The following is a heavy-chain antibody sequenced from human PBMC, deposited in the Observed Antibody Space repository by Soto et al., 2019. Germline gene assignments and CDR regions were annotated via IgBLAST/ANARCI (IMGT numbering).Heavy chain of an antibody. V-gene: IGHV3-23*01. Sequence: EVQLLESGGGLVQPGGSLRLSCAASGFTFTTYAMSWVRQAPGKGLEWVSGISVIGSNTYYADSVKGRFTISRDNSKNTLYLQMNSLRAEDTAVYYCARRREYNNNWYSGFDYWGQGTLVTVSS. CDR2: ISVIGSNT. CDR3: ARRREYNNNWYSGFDY. D-gene: IGHD6-13*01. J-gene: IGHJ4*02. CDR1: GFTFTTYA.